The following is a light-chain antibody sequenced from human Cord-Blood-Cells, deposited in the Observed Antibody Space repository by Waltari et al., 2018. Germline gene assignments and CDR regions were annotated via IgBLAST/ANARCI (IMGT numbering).Light chain of an antibody. Sequence: EIVLTQSPGTLSLSPGERATLSCRASQSVSSSYLAWYQQKPGQAPRLLIYGASIRATGSPDRFSGSGSGTDFTLTISRLEPEDFAVYYCQQYGSSPFTFGPGTKVDIK. CDR2: GAS. CDR3: QQYGSSPFT. CDR1: QSVSSSY. J-gene: IGKJ3*01. V-gene: IGKV3-20*01.